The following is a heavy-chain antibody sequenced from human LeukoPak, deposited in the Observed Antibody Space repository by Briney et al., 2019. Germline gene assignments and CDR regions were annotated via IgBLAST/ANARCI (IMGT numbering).Heavy chain of an antibody. CDR2: INHNGST. V-gene: IGHV4-34*01. D-gene: IGHD4-23*01. Sequence: SETMSLTCAVYGGSFSGYYWSWIRQPPGKGLEWIGEINHNGSTNYNPSLKSRVTISVDTSKNQFSLKLSSVTAADTAVYYCARRTSYGGNSNFDYWGQGTLVTVSS. J-gene: IGHJ4*02. CDR1: GGSFSGYY. CDR3: ARRTSYGGNSNFDY.